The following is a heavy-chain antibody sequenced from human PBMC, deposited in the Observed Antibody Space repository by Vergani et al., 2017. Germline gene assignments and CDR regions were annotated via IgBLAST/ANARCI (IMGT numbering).Heavy chain of an antibody. CDR2: ISRSSSTI. D-gene: IGHD2-15*01. V-gene: IGHV3-48*01. Sequence: EVQLVESGGGLVQPGGSLRLSCAASGFTFSSYSMNWVRQAPGKGLEWVSYISRSSSTIYYADSVKGRFTISRDNAKNSLYLQMNSLRAEDTAVYYCARDRFGYCSGGSCYDLDYWGQGTLVTVSS. CDR3: ARDRFGYCSGGSCYDLDY. CDR1: GFTFSSYS. J-gene: IGHJ4*02.